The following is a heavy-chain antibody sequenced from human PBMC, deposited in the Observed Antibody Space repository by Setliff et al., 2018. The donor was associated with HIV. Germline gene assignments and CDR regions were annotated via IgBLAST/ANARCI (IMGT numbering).Heavy chain of an antibody. V-gene: IGHV1-69*05. J-gene: IGHJ5*02. D-gene: IGHD3-10*01. CDR1: GGTFSSYA. Sequence: GASVKVSCKASGGTFSSYAISWVRQAPGQGLEWMGGIIPIFGTANYAQKFQGRVTITTDESTSTAYMELSSLRSEDTAVYYCARGITMVRGPEENWFDPWGQGTLVTVS. CDR3: ARGITMVRGPEENWFDP. CDR2: IIPIFGTA.